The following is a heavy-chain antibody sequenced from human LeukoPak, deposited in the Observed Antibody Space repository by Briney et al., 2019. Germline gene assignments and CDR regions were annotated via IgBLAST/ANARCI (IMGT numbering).Heavy chain of an antibody. CDR2: ISYSGSN. Sequence: SETLSLTCTVSSGSINGYYWSWIRQPPGKGLEWVGYISYSGSNNYNPSLKSRVTISVDTSKNQFSLKLSSVTAADTAIYYCARDGRAGSLFAYWGQGTLVTVSS. D-gene: IGHD6-19*01. CDR1: SGSINGYY. CDR3: ARDGRAGSLFAY. J-gene: IGHJ4*02. V-gene: IGHV4-59*01.